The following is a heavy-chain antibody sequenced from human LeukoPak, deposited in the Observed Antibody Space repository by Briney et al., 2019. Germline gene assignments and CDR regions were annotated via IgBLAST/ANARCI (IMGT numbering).Heavy chain of an antibody. J-gene: IGHJ4*02. CDR3: ARDSPPYDRGDR. CDR1: AFTFRNYA. CDR2: ISYDGSNK. Sequence: QPGGSLRLSCAASAFTFRNYAIHWVRQAPGKGLEWVAVISYDGSNKFYADSVKGRFTISRDSSNYTLYLQMNSLRVEDTAVYYCARDSPPYDRGDRWGQGTLVTVSS. D-gene: IGHD5-12*01. V-gene: IGHV3-30*04.